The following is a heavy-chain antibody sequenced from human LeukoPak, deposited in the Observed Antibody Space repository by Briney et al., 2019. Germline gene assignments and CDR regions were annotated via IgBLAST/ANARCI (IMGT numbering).Heavy chain of an antibody. V-gene: IGHV4-38-2*02. D-gene: IGHD2-15*01. CDR2: IYHSGST. J-gene: IGHJ4*02. CDR3: ARPIGGGGDC. Sequence: SETLSLTCTVSGYSISSGYYWGWIRQPPGKWLEWIGSIYHSGSTYYNPSLKSRVTISVDTSKNQFSLKLSSVTAADTAVYYCARPIGGGGDCYGQGTLVTVSS. CDR1: GYSISSGYY.